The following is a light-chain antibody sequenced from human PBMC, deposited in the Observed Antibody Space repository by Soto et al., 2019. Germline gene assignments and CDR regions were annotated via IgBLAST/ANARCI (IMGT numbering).Light chain of an antibody. J-gene: IGLJ1*01. Sequence: QSALTQPASVSGSPGQSITISCTGTSSDVGGYNYVSWYQHHPGKAPKLMIYDVSNRPSGVSNRFSGSKSGNTASLTISGLQPEDEADYYCCSYTTSNTRQIVFGTGTKAT. CDR3: CSYTTSNTRQIV. V-gene: IGLV2-14*03. CDR2: DVS. CDR1: SSDVGGYNY.